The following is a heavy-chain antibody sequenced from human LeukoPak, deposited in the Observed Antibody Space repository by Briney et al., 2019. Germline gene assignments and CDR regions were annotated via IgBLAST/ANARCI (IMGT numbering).Heavy chain of an antibody. Sequence: GGSLRLSCSASGFSFSSYEMNWVRQAPGKGLEWISYITGSGDTIYYADSVKGRFTISRDNAKNSLFLQMNSLTADDTALYYCARERTTTMSGTAIGGYWGQGTLVTVSS. CDR3: ARERTTTMSGTAIGGY. CDR1: GFSFSSYE. CDR2: ITGSGDTI. D-gene: IGHD4-11*01. J-gene: IGHJ4*02. V-gene: IGHV3-48*03.